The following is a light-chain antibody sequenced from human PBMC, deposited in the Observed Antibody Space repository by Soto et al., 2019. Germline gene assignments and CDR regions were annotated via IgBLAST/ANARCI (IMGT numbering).Light chain of an antibody. J-gene: IGKJ1*01. CDR2: DAS. V-gene: IGKV1-5*01. CDR1: QSISNW. CDR3: QRYDTYWT. Sequence: DIQMTQSPSTLSASVGDRVTITCRASQSISNWLAWYQQKPGKAPDLLIYDASSLQSGVPSRFSGSGSGTEFTLTISSLQPDDFATYYCQRYDTYWTFGQGTKVEIK.